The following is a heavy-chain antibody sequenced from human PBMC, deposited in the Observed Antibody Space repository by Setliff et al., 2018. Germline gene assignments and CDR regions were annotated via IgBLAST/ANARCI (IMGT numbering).Heavy chain of an antibody. CDR1: GYTFTDYH. J-gene: IGHJ6*03. CDR2: IXXXXXXX. D-gene: IGHD6-13*01. CDR3: ARDPFLVQQFPYYMDV. V-gene: IGHV1-2*02. Sequence: ASVKVSCKTSGYTFTDYHLHWVRQAPGQGLEXXGWIXXXXXXXXXXXXXXXXXTLXXXXSITTPYMEVSILTSDDTAVYYCARDPFLVQQFPYYMDVWGKGTTVTVSS.